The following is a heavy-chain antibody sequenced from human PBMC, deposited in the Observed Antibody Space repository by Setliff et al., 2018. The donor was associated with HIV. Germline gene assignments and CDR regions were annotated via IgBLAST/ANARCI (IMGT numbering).Heavy chain of an antibody. CDR3: VRVDYGDYDFDY. Sequence: SETLSLTCAVDGGSFSGYYWSWIRQPPGKGLEWIGEINHSGSTNYNPSLKSRVTISVDTTKSQISLKLISVTAADTAVFYCVRVDYGDYDFDYWGQGTLVTVSS. CDR2: INHSGST. V-gene: IGHV4-34*01. D-gene: IGHD4-17*01. CDR1: GGSFSGYY. J-gene: IGHJ4*02.